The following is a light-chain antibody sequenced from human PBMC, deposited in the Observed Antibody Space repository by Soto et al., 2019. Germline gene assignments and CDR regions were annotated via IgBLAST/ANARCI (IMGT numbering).Light chain of an antibody. CDR1: SSDVGGYNY. J-gene: IGLJ2*01. CDR3: SSYTSSSPVV. V-gene: IGLV2-14*01. CDR2: DVN. Sequence: QSALTQPASVSGSPGQSITISCTGTSSDVGGYNYVSWYQQHPGKAPELMIYDVNNRPSGISNRFSCTKSGNTASLTISGLQAEDEADYYCSSYTSSSPVVFGGGTKLTVL.